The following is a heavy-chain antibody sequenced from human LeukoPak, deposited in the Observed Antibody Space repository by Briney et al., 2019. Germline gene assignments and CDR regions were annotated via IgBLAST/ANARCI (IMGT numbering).Heavy chain of an antibody. D-gene: IGHD6-25*01. Sequence: PGGSLRLSCAVSGFTFTNFAMMWVRQAPGKGLQWVSSITGDGATCYADSVRGRFMLSRDTSKNTLYLQMNSLTAEDTALYYCAKGAAAGLVDWFDPWGQGTLVTVSS. J-gene: IGHJ5*02. CDR3: AKGAAAGLVDWFDP. V-gene: IGHV3-23*01. CDR1: GFTFTNFA. CDR2: ITGDGAT.